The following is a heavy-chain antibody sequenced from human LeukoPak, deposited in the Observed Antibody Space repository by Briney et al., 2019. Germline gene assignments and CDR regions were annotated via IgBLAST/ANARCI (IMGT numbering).Heavy chain of an antibody. J-gene: IGHJ4*02. V-gene: IGHV3-74*01. D-gene: IGHD3-9*01. Sequence: GGSLRLSCAASGFTFSSYWMHWVRQAPGKGLVWVSRINSDGSSTSYADSVKGRFTISRDNAKNTLYLQMNSLRAEDTAVYYCAKGVTYYDILTGYDYWGQGTLVTVSS. CDR2: INSDGSST. CDR3: AKGVTYYDILTGYDY. CDR1: GFTFSSYW.